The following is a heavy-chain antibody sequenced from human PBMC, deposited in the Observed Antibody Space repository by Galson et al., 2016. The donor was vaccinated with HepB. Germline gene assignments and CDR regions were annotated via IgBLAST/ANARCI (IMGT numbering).Heavy chain of an antibody. CDR3: AKDTTMVQGYYYYGMDV. CDR2: LGGGGGNT. Sequence: KGLEWVSVLGGGGGNTYYADSVKGRFTISRDNSKNTLHLQMNSLRAEDTAVYYCAKDTTMVQGYYYYGMDVWGKGTTVTVSS. J-gene: IGHJ6*04. D-gene: IGHD3-10*01. V-gene: IGHV3-23*01.